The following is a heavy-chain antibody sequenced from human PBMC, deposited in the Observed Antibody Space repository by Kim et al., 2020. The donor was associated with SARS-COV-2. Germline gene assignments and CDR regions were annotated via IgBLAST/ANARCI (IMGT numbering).Heavy chain of an antibody. CDR1: GFTFSSYG. Sequence: GGSLRLSCAASGFTFSSYGMHWVRQAPGKGLEWVAVISYDGSNKYYADSVKGRFTISRDNSKNTLYLQMNSLRAEDTAVYYCARGWFGGWWGQGTLVTVSS. J-gene: IGHJ4*02. CDR2: ISYDGSNK. V-gene: IGHV3-30*03. D-gene: IGHD3-10*01. CDR3: ARGWFGGW.